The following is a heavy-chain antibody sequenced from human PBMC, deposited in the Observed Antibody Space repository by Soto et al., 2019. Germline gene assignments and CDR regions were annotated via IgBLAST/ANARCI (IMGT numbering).Heavy chain of an antibody. CDR2: IGQDGYEK. CDR1: GCAVSEYW. Sequence: PGGSLRLSCADSGCAVSEYWMSWVRKAPGEGLEWVANIGQDGYEKHYLDSVRGRFTISRDNARNSLYLYVNSLRADDSAVYYCTRGTDLRFCTGYSCPGIDVWGPGTTVTVSS. D-gene: IGHD2-8*02. CDR3: TRGTDLRFCTGYSCPGIDV. V-gene: IGHV3-7*03. J-gene: IGHJ6*02.